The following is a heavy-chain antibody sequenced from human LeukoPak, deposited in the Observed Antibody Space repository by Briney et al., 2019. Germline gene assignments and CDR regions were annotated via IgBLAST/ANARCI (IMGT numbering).Heavy chain of an antibody. Sequence: SETLSLTCAVYGGSFSGYYWSWIRQPPGKGLEWIGEINHSGGTNYNPSLKSRVTISVDTSKNQFSLKLSSVTAADTAVYYCAREGSGSYPDAFDIWGQGTMVTVSS. J-gene: IGHJ3*02. V-gene: IGHV4-34*01. CDR2: INHSGGT. CDR3: AREGSGSYPDAFDI. D-gene: IGHD1-26*01. CDR1: GGSFSGYY.